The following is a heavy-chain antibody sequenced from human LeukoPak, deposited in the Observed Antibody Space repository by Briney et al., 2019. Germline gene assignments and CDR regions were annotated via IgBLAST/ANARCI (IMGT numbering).Heavy chain of an antibody. V-gene: IGHV3-23*01. CDR1: GFTFSSYA. D-gene: IGHD3-22*01. CDR3: ANGGINTMIVFSDDFDI. CDR2: ISGSGGST. J-gene: IGHJ3*02. Sequence: PGGSLRLSCAASGFTFSSYAMSWVRQAPGKGLEWVSAISGSGGSTYYADSVKGRFTISRDNSKNTLYLQMNSLRAEDTAVYYCANGGINTMIVFSDDFDIWGQGTMVTVSS.